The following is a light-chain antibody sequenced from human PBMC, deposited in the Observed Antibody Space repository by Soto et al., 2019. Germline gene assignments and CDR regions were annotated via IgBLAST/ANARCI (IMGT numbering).Light chain of an antibody. J-gene: IGKJ4*01. CDR2: GAS. Sequence: EIVMTQSPATLSVSPGERATLSCRASQSVSSNLAWYQQKPGQAPRLLIYGASNRATGIPDRFSGSGSGTDFTLTISRLEPEDFAVYYCQQYAASPLTFGGGAKVEI. V-gene: IGKV3-20*01. CDR1: QSVSSN. CDR3: QQYAASPLT.